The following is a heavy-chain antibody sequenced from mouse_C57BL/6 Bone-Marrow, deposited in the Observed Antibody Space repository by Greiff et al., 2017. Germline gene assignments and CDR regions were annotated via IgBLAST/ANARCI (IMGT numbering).Heavy chain of an antibody. CDR3: ARHRGNYTWYLGV. V-gene: IGHV5-6*01. CDR2: ISSGGCYT. J-gene: IGHJ1*03. CDR1: GFTFSSYG. D-gene: IGHD2-1*01. Sequence: EVNLVESGGDLVKPGGSLKLSCAASGFTFSSYGMSWVRQTPDKRLAWVATISSGGCYTYYPDSVKGRFTISRDNAKNTLYLQMRSLKTEGTAMYYCARHRGNYTWYLGVWGTGATVTV.